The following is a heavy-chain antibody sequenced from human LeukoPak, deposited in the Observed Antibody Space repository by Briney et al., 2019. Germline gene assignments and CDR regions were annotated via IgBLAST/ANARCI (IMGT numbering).Heavy chain of an antibody. CDR3: AKDSPVATW. CDR1: GFSFSSPA. V-gene: IGHV3-23*01. D-gene: IGHD1-26*01. CDR2: ITPSGDGT. Sequence: GGSLRLSCAASGFSFSSPAMSWVRHAPGKGLEWVSSITPSGDGTYYAASVKGRFTISRDNSKNTLYLQMDSLRADDTAKYYCAKDSPVATWWGQGTLVTVSS. J-gene: IGHJ4*02.